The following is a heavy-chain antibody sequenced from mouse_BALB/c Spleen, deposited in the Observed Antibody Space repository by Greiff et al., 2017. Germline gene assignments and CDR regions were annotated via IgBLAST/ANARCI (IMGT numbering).Heavy chain of an antibody. CDR1: GYTFTDYN. J-gene: IGHJ4*01. CDR3: ARRVTFYGSSFMDY. Sequence: EVQLQQSGPELVKPGASVKIPCKASGYTFTDYNMDWVKQSHGKSLEWIGDINPNNGGTIYNQKFKGKATLTVDKSSSTAYMELRSLTSEDTAVYYCARRVTFYGSSFMDYWGQGTSVTVSS. D-gene: IGHD1-1*01. V-gene: IGHV1-18*01. CDR2: INPNNGGT.